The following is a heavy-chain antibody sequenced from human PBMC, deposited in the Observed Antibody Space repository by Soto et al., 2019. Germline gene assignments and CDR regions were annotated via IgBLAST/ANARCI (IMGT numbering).Heavy chain of an antibody. J-gene: IGHJ6*02. CDR1: GGSISSYY. V-gene: IGHV4-59*01. CDR3: AREGTTVDSYYYYGMDV. Sequence: QVQLQESGPGLVKPSETLSLTCTVSGGSISSYYWSWIRQPPGKGLEWIGYIYYSGSTNYNPSLKSRVTISVDTSQNQCSLKLSSVTAADTAVYYCAREGTTVDSYYYYGMDVWGQGTTVTVSS. CDR2: IYYSGST. D-gene: IGHD1-1*01.